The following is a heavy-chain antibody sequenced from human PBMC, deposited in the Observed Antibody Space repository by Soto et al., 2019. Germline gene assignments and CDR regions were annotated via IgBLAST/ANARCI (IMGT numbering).Heavy chain of an antibody. CDR2: IIPIFGTA. J-gene: IGHJ4*02. V-gene: IGHV1-69*13. CDR1: GGTFSSYA. D-gene: IGHD3-22*01. Sequence: GASVKVSCKASGGTFSSYAISWVRQAPGQGLERMGGIIPIFGTANYAQKFQGRVTITADESTSTAYMELSSLRSEDTAVYYCARSDYYDSSGSLAYWGQGTLVTVSS. CDR3: ARSDYYDSSGSLAY.